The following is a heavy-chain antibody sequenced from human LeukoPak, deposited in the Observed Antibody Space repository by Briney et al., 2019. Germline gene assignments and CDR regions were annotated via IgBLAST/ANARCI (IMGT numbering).Heavy chain of an antibody. V-gene: IGHV3-30*18. CDR1: GFTLSNYA. D-gene: IGHD2-2*01. Sequence: GGSLRLSCAASGFTLSNYAMHWVRQAPRKGLEWVTVISTDGKDKKYADSVKGRFAISRDNSKNTLDLQTNSLRAEDTAVYYCAKDQKWGPADYYFDSWGQGTLVTVSS. J-gene: IGHJ4*02. CDR2: ISTDGKDK. CDR3: AKDQKWGPADYYFDS.